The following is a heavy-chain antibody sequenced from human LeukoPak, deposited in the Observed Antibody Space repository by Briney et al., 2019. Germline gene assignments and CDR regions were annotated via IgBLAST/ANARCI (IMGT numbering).Heavy chain of an antibody. V-gene: IGHV4-34*01. CDR2: INHSGST. Sequence: SETLSLTCAVYGGSFSGYYWSWIRQPPGKGLEWIGEINHSGSTNYNPSLKSRVTISVDTSKNQFSLKLSSVTAADTVVYYCARVPFSTSGTRYYYYGMDVWGQGTTVTVSS. J-gene: IGHJ6*02. D-gene: IGHD1-1*01. CDR1: GGSFSGYY. CDR3: ARVPFSTSGTRYYYYGMDV.